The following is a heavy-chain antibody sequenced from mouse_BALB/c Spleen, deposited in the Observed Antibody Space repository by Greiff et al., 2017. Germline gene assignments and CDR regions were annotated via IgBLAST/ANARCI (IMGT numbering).Heavy chain of an antibody. D-gene: IGHD1-2*01. CDR1: GYTFTSYW. CDR2: INPSTGYT. J-gene: IGHJ2*01. Sequence: QVQLQQSGAELAKPGASVKMSCKASGYTFTSYWMHRVKQRPGQGLEWIGYINPSTGYTEYNQKFKDKATLTADKSSSTAYMQLSSLTSEDSAVYYCARLGTATYWGQGTTLTVSS. V-gene: IGHV1-7*01. CDR3: ARLGTATY.